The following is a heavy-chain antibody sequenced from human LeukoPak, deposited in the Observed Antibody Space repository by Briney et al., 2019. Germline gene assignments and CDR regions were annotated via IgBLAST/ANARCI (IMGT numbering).Heavy chain of an antibody. CDR2: TRNNANSYTT. V-gene: IGHV3-72*01. J-gene: IGHJ4*02. CDR1: GGSISSGGQY. CDR3: ATLTMVRGKEFDY. D-gene: IGHD3-10*01. Sequence: LSLTCTVSGGSISSGGQYWSWIRQPPGKGLEWVGRTRNNANSYTTEYAASVKGRFTISRDDSKNSLYLQMNSLKTEDTAVYYCATLTMVRGKEFDYWGQGTLVTVSS.